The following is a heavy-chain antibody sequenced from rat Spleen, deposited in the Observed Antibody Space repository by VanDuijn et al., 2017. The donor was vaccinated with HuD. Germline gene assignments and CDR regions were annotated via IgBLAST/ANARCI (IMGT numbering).Heavy chain of an antibody. V-gene: IGHV5-7*01. CDR1: GFTFSDYY. CDR2: ISYDGSNT. CDR3: TRSGNYALDA. D-gene: IGHD1-11*01. J-gene: IGHJ4*01. Sequence: EVQLVESGGGLVQPGRSLKLSCAASGFTFSDYYMAWVRQAPTKGLEWVATISYDGSNTYYRDSVKGRFTISRDNAKSTLYLQMDSLRSEDTASYYCTRSGNYALDAWGQGASVTVSS.